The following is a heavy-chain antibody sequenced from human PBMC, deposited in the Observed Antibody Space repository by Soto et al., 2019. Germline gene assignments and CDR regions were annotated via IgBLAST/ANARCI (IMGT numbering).Heavy chain of an antibody. CDR2: IYYSGST. CDR1: GGSISSYY. J-gene: IGHJ4*02. V-gene: IGHV4-59*01. Sequence: AETLSLTCTVSGGSISSYYWIWIRQPPGKGLEWIVYIYYSGSTNYNPSLKSRVTISVDTSKNQFSLKLNSVTAADTAVYYCARSGGSLGYWGKGTLVTVSS. CDR3: ARSGGSLGY. D-gene: IGHD2-15*01.